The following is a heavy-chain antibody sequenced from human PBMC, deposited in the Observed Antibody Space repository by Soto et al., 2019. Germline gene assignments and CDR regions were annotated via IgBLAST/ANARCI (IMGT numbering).Heavy chain of an antibody. J-gene: IGHJ6*02. Sequence: QVQVQESGPGLVRPSQTLSLTCTVSGGSIERGAYYWSWIRQHPVKGLEWIGYIYYNGGTDYNPSLKSRITISLDTSKNQISLKLSSVTAADTAVYYCARDQGGRALKGSGMDVWGQGTTVIVS. CDR2: IYYNGGT. D-gene: IGHD1-26*01. CDR3: ARDQGGRALKGSGMDV. CDR1: GGSIERGAYY. V-gene: IGHV4-31*03.